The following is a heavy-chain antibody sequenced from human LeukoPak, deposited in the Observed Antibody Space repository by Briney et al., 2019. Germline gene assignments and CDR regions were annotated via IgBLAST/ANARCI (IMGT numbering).Heavy chain of an antibody. Sequence: PGGSLRLSCAASGFTFSDHYMDWVRQAPGKGLEWVGRTRNKANSYTTEYAASVKGRFTISRDDSKNSLYLQMNSLRAEDTAVYYCARDTGALVTHFDYWGQGTLVTVSS. V-gene: IGHV3-72*01. CDR2: TRNKANSYTT. CDR3: ARDTGALVTHFDY. J-gene: IGHJ4*02. CDR1: GFTFSDHY. D-gene: IGHD5-18*01.